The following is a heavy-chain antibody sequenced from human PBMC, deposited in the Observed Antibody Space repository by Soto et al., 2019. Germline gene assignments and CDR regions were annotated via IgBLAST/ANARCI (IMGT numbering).Heavy chain of an antibody. CDR3: GATTSYHYAWGSYRYWGEAFDL. CDR2: ISFDGINK. J-gene: IGHJ3*01. V-gene: IGHV3-30*03. CDR1: GFIFSTYG. D-gene: IGHD3-16*02. Sequence: QVQLVESGGGVVQPGRSLRLSCAASGFIFSTYGMHWVRQAPGKGLEWVAVISFDGINKYSADSVKGRFSISRDNSKNTLYLQMNSLRADDTAVYCSGATTSYHYAWGSYRYWGEAFDLWGQGTMVSVAS.